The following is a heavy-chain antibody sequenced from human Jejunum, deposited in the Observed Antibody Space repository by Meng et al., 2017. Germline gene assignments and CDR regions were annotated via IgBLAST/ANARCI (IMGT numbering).Heavy chain of an antibody. Sequence: VPRQESGPGLVNPSGTLSLTCAVSGASISDSNWWSWVRQPLGKALEWIGEIYHTGTTNYNPSLKSRVTMSLDKSKNQFSLELTSVTAADTAVYYCARDLLGPAIAATGWFDPWGQGTLVTVSS. V-gene: IGHV4-4*02. CDR1: GASISDSNW. J-gene: IGHJ5*02. D-gene: IGHD6-13*01. CDR3: ARDLLGPAIAATGWFDP. CDR2: IYHTGTT.